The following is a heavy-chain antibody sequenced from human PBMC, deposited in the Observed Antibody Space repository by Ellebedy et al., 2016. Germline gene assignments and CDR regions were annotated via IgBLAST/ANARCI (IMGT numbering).Heavy chain of an antibody. V-gene: IGHV4-34*01. D-gene: IGHD4-23*01. CDR2: INHSGST. J-gene: IGHJ6*02. Sequence: GSLRLXXAVYGGSFSGYYWSWIRQPPGKGLEWIGEINHSGSTNYNPSLKSRVTISVDTSKNQFSLKLSSVTAADTAVYYCASTVVYGMDVWGQGTTVTVSS. CDR1: GGSFSGYY. CDR3: ASTVVYGMDV.